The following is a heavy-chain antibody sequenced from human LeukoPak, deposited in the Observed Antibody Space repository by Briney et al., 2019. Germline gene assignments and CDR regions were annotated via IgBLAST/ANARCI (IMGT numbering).Heavy chain of an antibody. J-gene: IGHJ4*02. CDR2: INHSGST. D-gene: IGHD5-18*01. Sequence: SETLSLTCAVYGGSFSGYYWSWIRQPPGKGLEWIGEINHSGSTNYNPSPKSRVTISVDTSKNQFSLKLSSVTAADTAVYYCAGGRRGRSSGYRKLSYYFDFWGQGTLVTVSS. CDR3: AGGRRGRSSGYRKLSYYFDF. CDR1: GGSFSGYY. V-gene: IGHV4-34*01.